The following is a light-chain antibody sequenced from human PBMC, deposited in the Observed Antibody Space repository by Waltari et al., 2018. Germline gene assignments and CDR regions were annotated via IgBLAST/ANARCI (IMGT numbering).Light chain of an antibody. CDR3: QQSYSSPPT. Sequence: DIQMTQSPSSLSTSVGDRVPITCRASQSISFHLNWYQQKPGKAPKVLIHATSNLQSGVPSRFSGSGSGTDFTLTISSLQPEDFATYYCQQSYSSPPTFGQGTKVEVK. CDR1: QSISFH. V-gene: IGKV1-39*01. CDR2: ATS. J-gene: IGKJ1*01.